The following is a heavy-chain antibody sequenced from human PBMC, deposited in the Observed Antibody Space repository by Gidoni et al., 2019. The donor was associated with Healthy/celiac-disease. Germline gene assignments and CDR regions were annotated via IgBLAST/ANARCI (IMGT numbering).Heavy chain of an antibody. J-gene: IGHJ6*02. CDR3: AKGGAFGGMDV. D-gene: IGHD3-10*01. Sequence: QVQQVESGGGGVQPGGARRLACAAAGVTFSSYGMHWFRQAPGKGLEWVAVISYDGSNKYYPDSVKGRFPISRDNSNNTLYLQMNSLRAEDTAVYYCAKGGAFGGMDVWGQGTTVTVSS. CDR2: ISYDGSNK. CDR1: GVTFSSYG. V-gene: IGHV3-30*18.